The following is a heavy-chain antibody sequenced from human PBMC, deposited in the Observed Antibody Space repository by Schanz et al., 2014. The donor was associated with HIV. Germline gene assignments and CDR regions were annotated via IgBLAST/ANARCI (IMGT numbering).Heavy chain of an antibody. D-gene: IGHD6-13*01. Sequence: QVQLVQSGTEVQKPGSSVKVSCKPSGGTFRSFAISWVRQAPGQGLEWMGGIIPLFGTTNYAQKFQGRVTITADESTNTAYMDLSSLRSEDTALYYCARARFGSSWYVTGFGSTDYWGQGTLVTVSS. V-gene: IGHV1-69*01. CDR1: GGTFRSFA. CDR2: IIPLFGTT. J-gene: IGHJ4*02. CDR3: ARARFGSSWYVTGFGSTDY.